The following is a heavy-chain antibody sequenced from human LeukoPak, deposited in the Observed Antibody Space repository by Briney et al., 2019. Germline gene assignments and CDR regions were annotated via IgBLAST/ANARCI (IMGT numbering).Heavy chain of an antibody. Sequence: GGSLRLSCAASGFTVSSNYMSWVRQAPGKGLEWVSVIYSGGSTYYADSVKGRFTISRDNSKNTLYLQMNSLRAEDTAVYYCARVAVTTNYYYGMDVWGQGTTVTVSS. CDR2: IYSGGST. D-gene: IGHD4-17*01. J-gene: IGHJ6*02. CDR3: ARVAVTTNYYYGMDV. V-gene: IGHV3-53*01. CDR1: GFTVSSNY.